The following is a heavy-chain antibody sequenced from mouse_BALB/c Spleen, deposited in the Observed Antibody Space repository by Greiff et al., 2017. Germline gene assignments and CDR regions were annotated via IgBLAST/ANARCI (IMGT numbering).Heavy chain of an antibody. CDR3: TRDDSHGGYAMDY. CDR1: GYAFTNYL. D-gene: IGHD2-3*01. V-gene: IGHV1-54*01. J-gene: IGHJ4*01. CDR2: INPGSGGT. Sequence: VQLQQSGAELVRPGTSVKVSCKASGYAFTNYLIEWVKQRPGQGLEWIGVINPGSGGTNYNEKFKGKATLTADTSSSTAYMQLSSLTSEDSAVYYCTRDDSHGGYAMDYWGQGTSVTVSS.